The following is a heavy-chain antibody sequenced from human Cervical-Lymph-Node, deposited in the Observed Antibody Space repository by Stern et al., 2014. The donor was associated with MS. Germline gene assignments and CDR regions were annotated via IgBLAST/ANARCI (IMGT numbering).Heavy chain of an antibody. Sequence: EVQLVESGGGLVQPGGSLRLSCAASGFTFTNFAMSWVRQAPGKGLAWVSSVSGSAGRTESADSVKGRFTISRDNSKNTFYLQMRSLRAEDTAVYYCAKDASVSATSYYFDNWGQGTLVTVSS. D-gene: IGHD2-21*02. CDR1: GFTFTNFA. CDR2: VSGSAGRT. J-gene: IGHJ4*02. CDR3: AKDASVSATSYYFDN. V-gene: IGHV3-23*04.